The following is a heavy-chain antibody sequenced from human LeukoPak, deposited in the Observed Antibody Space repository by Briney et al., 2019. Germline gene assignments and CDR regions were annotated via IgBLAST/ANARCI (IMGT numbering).Heavy chain of an antibody. J-gene: IGHJ3*02. V-gene: IGHV5-51*01. CDR1: GYSFTSYW. CDR3: ARRDSSGWYEYDAFDI. D-gene: IGHD6-19*01. Sequence: GESLKISCKGSGYSFTSYWIGWVRQMPGKGLEWMGIIYPGDSDTRYSPSFQGQVTISADKSISTAYLQWSSLKASDTAMYYCARRDSSGWYEYDAFDIWGQGTMVTVSS. CDR2: IYPGDSDT.